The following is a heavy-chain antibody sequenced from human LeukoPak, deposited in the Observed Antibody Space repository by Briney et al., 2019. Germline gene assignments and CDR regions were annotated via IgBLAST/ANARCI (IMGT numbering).Heavy chain of an antibody. CDR1: GFTFSSYS. CDR3: ARFCSSTSCYYDYYYMDV. V-gene: IGHV3-21*01. D-gene: IGHD2-2*01. CDR2: ISSSSSYI. Sequence: GGSLRLSCAASGFTFSSYSMNWVRQAPGKGLEWVSSISSSSSYIYYADSVKGRFTISRDNAKNSLYLQMNSLRAEDTAVYYCARFCSSTSCYYDYYYMDVWGKGTTVTVSS. J-gene: IGHJ6*03.